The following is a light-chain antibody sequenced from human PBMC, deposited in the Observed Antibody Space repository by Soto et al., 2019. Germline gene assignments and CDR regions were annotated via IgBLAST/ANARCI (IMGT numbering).Light chain of an antibody. V-gene: IGLV2-8*01. Sequence: QSALTQPPSASGSPGQSVTISCTGTSSDVGGYNYVSWYQQHPGKAPKLMIYEVSKRPSGVPDRFSGSKSGNTASLTVSGLQAEDEADYYCRSYAGNNGYAFGTGP. CDR3: RSYAGNNGYA. CDR1: SSDVGGYNY. J-gene: IGLJ1*01. CDR2: EVS.